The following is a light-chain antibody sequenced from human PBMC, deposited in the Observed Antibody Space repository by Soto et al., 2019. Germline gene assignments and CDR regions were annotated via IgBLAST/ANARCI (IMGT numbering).Light chain of an antibody. CDR2: TGS. V-gene: IGKV1-12*01. CDR1: QSISRW. Sequence: DIQMTHSRSSLSASVGYRVTIICRASQSISRWLAWYQQKPGKAPNIMIYTGSSLPSGVPSRFSGSGSGTDFTLPINRLQPEDFATYYCQQAASFPITFGQGTRLETK. J-gene: IGKJ5*01. CDR3: QQAASFPIT.